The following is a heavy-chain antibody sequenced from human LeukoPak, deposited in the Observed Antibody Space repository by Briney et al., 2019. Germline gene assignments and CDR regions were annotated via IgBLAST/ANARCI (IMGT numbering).Heavy chain of an antibody. Sequence: ASVKVSCKTSGYTFSDFYIHWVRQAPGQGLEWMGWINPKTGGITYSQKFKGRVTMTRDTSLNTAHMEVTGLTFGDTAVYYCAREWGPNYVQGWFDPWGQGTLVTVSS. CDR1: GYTFSDFY. CDR2: INPKTGGI. J-gene: IGHJ5*02. CDR3: AREWGPNYVQGWFDP. V-gene: IGHV1-2*02. D-gene: IGHD3-10*02.